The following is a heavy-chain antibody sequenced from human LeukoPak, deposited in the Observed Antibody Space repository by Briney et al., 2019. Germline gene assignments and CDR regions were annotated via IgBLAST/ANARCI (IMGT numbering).Heavy chain of an antibody. D-gene: IGHD6-19*01. Sequence: SETLSLTCTVSGGSIRSSSHCWAWIRQPPGKWLEWIGSIFYGGTTYFHPSLKSRLTLDVDTSKNQFSLRLDSVTAADTAIYYCARDYSSGWFFDSWGQGALVTVSS. J-gene: IGHJ4*02. CDR1: GGSIRSSSHC. CDR2: IFYGGTT. CDR3: ARDYSSGWFFDS. V-gene: IGHV4-39*01.